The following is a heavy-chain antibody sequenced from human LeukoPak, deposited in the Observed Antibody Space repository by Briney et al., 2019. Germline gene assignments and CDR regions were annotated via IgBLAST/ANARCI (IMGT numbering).Heavy chain of an antibody. J-gene: IGHJ5*02. D-gene: IGHD5-12*01. CDR1: GYSIGRDYY. Sequence: SETLSLTRKVSGYSIGRDYYWAWLRQPPGKGLEWIGSIFHTGRTVYNPSYESRLTISMDTSKNEFFLRLNSVTAADTAVYFCARDGGYPTTDEGFDPWGLGTLVTVSS. V-gene: IGHV4-38-2*02. CDR3: ARDGGYPTTDEGFDP. CDR2: IFHTGRT.